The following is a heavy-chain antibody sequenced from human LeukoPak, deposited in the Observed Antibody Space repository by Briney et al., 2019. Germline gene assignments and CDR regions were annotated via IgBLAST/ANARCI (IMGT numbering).Heavy chain of an antibody. J-gene: IGHJ5*01. Sequence: GGALRLSCAASGFTFSGYWMHWVRQAPGKGLVWVSRINSDGYSITYADSVKGRFTISRDNAKNTLYLQMNSLIAEDTAVYFCTRAGYSSGFDSWGQGTLVTVSS. D-gene: IGHD6-19*01. CDR2: INSDGYSI. CDR1: GFTFSGYW. CDR3: TRAGYSSGFDS. V-gene: IGHV3-74*03.